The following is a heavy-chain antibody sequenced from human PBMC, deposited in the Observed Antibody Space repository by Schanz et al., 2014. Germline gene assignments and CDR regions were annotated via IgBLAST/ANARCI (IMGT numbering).Heavy chain of an antibody. J-gene: IGHJ6*02. D-gene: IGHD6-6*01. CDR1: GFIFSDHY. V-gene: IGHV3-11*01. CDR2: ISSGSSTI. CDR3: ATSYRSSSYFYGMDV. Sequence: QVQLVESGGGLVKPGGSLRLSCVVSGFIFSDHYMSWIRQAPGKGLEWISYISSGSSTIHYADSVKGRFTISRDNAKNSLFLQMNSLRAEDTAIYYCATSYRSSSYFYGMDVWGQGTTVTVSS.